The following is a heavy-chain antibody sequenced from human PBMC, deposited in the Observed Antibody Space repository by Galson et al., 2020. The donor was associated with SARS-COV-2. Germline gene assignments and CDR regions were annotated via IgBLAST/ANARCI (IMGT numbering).Heavy chain of an antibody. D-gene: IGHD3-22*01. CDR2: INPSGST. V-gene: IGHV4-34*01. Sequence: PSETLSLTCAVYGESFSGYYWSWIRQSPGKGLEWIGQINPSGSTNYNPSLKSRVTISLDTSKSQFSLNLNSVTAADTAVYYCARGQTDVNMILVVIGVLWYFDLWGRGTLVTVSS. CDR1: GESFSGYY. J-gene: IGHJ2*01. CDR3: ARGQTDVNMILVVIGVLWYFDL.